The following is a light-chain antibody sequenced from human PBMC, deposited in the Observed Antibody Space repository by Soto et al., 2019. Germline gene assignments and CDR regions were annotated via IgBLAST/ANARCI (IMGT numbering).Light chain of an antibody. Sequence: QSALTQPASVSGSPGQSITISCTGTNNDVVNFDLVSWYQQHPGKAPKLIIYEGSNRPSGISTRFSGSKSGNTASVTISGLQAEDEADYYCSSYPSGSVLFGGGTKLTVL. CDR1: NNDVVNFDL. J-gene: IGLJ2*01. CDR3: SSYPSGSVL. CDR2: EGS. V-gene: IGLV2-14*02.